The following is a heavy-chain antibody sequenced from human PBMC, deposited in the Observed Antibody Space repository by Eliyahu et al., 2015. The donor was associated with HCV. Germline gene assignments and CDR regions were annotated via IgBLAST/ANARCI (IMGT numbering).Heavy chain of an antibody. CDR2: INSDGSST. J-gene: IGHJ4*02. D-gene: IGHD5-24*01. CDR1: XFTFSSYW. Sequence: EVQLVESGGGLVQPGGSLRLSCAASXFTFSSYWMXWVRQAPGKGLVWVSRINSDGSSTSYADSVKGRFTISRDNAKNTLYLQMNSLRAEDTAVYYCARGWLQFGPAVDYWGQGTLVTVSS. V-gene: IGHV3-74*01. CDR3: ARGWLQFGPAVDY.